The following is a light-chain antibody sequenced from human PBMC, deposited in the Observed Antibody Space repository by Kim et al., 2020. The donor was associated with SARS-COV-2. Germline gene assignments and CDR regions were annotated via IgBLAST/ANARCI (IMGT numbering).Light chain of an antibody. V-gene: IGKV1-5*01. CDR1: HSLSTW. J-gene: IGKJ4*01. Sequence: SVVDRLTISCRASHSLSTWLPLYQQKAGQAPKLIIYVASSSEIGVPSRFSGSGSGTDFPLTLSSLQPGDFASYFCQQYHDYSALTFGGGTKVDIK. CDR3: QQYHDYSALT. CDR2: VAS.